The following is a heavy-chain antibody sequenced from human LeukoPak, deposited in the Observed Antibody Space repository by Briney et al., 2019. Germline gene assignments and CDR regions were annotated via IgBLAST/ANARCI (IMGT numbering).Heavy chain of an antibody. J-gene: IGHJ6*03. CDR1: GFTFSDYY. D-gene: IGHD3-3*01. CDR2: ISSSGSTI. Sequence: GGSLRLSCAASGFTFSDYYMSWIRQAPGKGLEWVSYISSSGSTIYYADSVKGRFTISRDNAKNSLYLQMNSLRAEDTAVYYCARLTYYDFWSGYYDYYYYMDVWGKGTTVTVSS. V-gene: IGHV3-11*01. CDR3: ARLTYYDFWSGYYDYYYYMDV.